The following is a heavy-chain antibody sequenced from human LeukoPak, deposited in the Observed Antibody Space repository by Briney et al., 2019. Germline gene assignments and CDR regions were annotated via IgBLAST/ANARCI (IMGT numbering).Heavy chain of an antibody. CDR3: ATDFYDST. CDR1: GFTFSNAW. D-gene: IGHD3-22*01. Sequence: GGSLRLSCATSGFTFSNAWMNWVRQAPGKGLEWVGHIRSNSDGGTIDYAAPVKGRFTLSRDDSKTTLYLQMNSLQTEDTAVYYCATDFYDSTWGQGTLVTVSS. V-gene: IGHV3-15*07. CDR2: IRSNSDGGTI. J-gene: IGHJ5*02.